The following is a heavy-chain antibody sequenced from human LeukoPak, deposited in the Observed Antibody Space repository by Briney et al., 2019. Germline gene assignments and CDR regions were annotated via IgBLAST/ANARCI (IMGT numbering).Heavy chain of an antibody. CDR1: GGSISSGSYY. Sequence: SQTLSLTCTVSGGSISSGSYYWSWIRQPAGKGLEWIGRIYTSGSTNYNPSLKSRVTISVDTSKNQFSLKLSSVTAADTAVYYCARVAEWEEDASDIWGQGTMVTVSS. J-gene: IGHJ3*02. V-gene: IGHV4-61*02. D-gene: IGHD1-26*01. CDR2: IYTSGST. CDR3: ARVAEWEEDASDI.